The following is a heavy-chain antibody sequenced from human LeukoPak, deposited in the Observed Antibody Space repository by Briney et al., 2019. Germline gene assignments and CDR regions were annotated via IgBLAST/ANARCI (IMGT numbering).Heavy chain of an antibody. J-gene: IGHJ6*02. CDR3: ARDPMITFGGVIAQRCGMDV. Sequence: GGSLRLSCAASGFTFSSYGMHWVRQAPGKGLEWVAFIRYDGSNKYYADSVKGRFTISRDNAKNSLYLQMNSLRAEDTAVYYCARDPMITFGGVIAQRCGMDVWGQGTTVTVSS. CDR1: GFTFSSYG. D-gene: IGHD3-16*02. CDR2: IRYDGSNK. V-gene: IGHV3-30*02.